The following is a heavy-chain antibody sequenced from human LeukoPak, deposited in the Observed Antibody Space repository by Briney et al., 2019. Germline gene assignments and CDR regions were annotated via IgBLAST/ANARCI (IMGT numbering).Heavy chain of an antibody. J-gene: IGHJ5*01. D-gene: IGHD6-19*01. Sequence: SETLSLTCTVSGGSISSYYWSWIRQPPGKGLEWIGYIYYSGSTNYNPSLKSRVTISVDTSKNQFSLKLSSVTAADTAVYYCAGYISSQPGKFDPWGQGTLVTVSS. CDR1: GGSISSYY. CDR2: IYYSGST. V-gene: IGHV4-59*01. CDR3: AGYISSQPGKFDP.